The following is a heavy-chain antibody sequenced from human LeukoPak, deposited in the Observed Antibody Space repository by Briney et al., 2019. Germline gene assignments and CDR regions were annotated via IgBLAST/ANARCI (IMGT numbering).Heavy chain of an antibody. CDR1: GFTFSSYA. Sequence: PGGSLRLSCAASGFTFSSYAMSWVRQAPGKGLEWVSAISGSGGSTYYADSVKGRFTISRDNSKNTLYLQMNSLRAEDTAVYYCAKDGYVWGSYRYFDYWGQGTLVTVSS. J-gene: IGHJ4*02. V-gene: IGHV3-23*01. CDR2: ISGSGGST. D-gene: IGHD3-16*02. CDR3: AKDGYVWGSYRYFDY.